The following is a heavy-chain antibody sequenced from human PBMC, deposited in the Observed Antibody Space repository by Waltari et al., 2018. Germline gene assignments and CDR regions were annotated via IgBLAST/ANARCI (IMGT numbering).Heavy chain of an antibody. CDR1: GDSVSSNSAA. Sequence: QVQLQQSGPGLVKPSQTLSLTSAISGDSVSSNSAAWHCISQSPSRGLEWLGRTYYRSKWYNDYAVSVKSRITINPDTSKNQFSLQLNSVTPEDTAVYYCARDAVGATQEPPTFDYWGQGTLVTVSS. CDR2: TYYRSKWYN. V-gene: IGHV6-1*01. CDR3: ARDAVGATQEPPTFDY. D-gene: IGHD1-26*01. J-gene: IGHJ4*02.